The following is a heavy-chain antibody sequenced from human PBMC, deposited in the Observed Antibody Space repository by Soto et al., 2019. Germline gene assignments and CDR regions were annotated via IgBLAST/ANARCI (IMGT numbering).Heavy chain of an antibody. V-gene: IGHV3-74*01. CDR2: INSDGIST. CDR1: GFTFSNYW. Sequence: EVQLVESGGGLVQPGGSLRLSCAASGFTFSNYWMHWVRQVPGKGLLWDSRINSDGISTNYADSVKGRFTISRDNAKNTLYREMNSLRAEGTAVYYCARGRFPHFAATGDNSFDPWGQGTLVTVSS. D-gene: IGHD2-15*01. J-gene: IGHJ5*02. CDR3: ARGRFPHFAATGDNSFDP.